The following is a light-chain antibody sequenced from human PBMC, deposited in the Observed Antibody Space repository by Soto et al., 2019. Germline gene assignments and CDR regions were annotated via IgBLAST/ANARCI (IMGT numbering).Light chain of an antibody. Sequence: EIVLTQSPATLSLSPGERATLSCRASQSVSSFLAWFQQKPGQAPRLLIYDASNRATGIPARFRGSGSGTDFTLTISSLEPEDFAVYYCQQRSNWPQLTFGGGTKVEIE. J-gene: IGKJ4*01. CDR3: QQRSNWPQLT. V-gene: IGKV3-11*01. CDR2: DAS. CDR1: QSVSSF.